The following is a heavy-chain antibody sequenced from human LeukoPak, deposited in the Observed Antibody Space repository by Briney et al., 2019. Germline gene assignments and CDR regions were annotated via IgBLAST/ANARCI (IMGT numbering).Heavy chain of an antibody. D-gene: IGHD6-13*01. CDR2: ISAYNGNT. CDR1: GYTFTSYG. Sequence: ASVKVSRKASGYTFTSYGISWVRQAPGQGLEWMGWISAYNGNTNYAQKLQGRVTMTTDTSTSTAYMELRSLRSDDTAVYYCARTPTRIAANWFDPWGQGTLVTVSS. J-gene: IGHJ5*02. V-gene: IGHV1-18*01. CDR3: ARTPTRIAANWFDP.